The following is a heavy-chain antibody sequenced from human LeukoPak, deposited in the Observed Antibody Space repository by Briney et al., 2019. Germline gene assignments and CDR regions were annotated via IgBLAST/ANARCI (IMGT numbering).Heavy chain of an antibody. CDR3: ARGYGPGGSDAFDI. CDR1: GVSISSGGYY. J-gene: IGHJ3*02. D-gene: IGHD3-16*01. CDR2: IYYSGST. V-gene: IGHV4-31*03. Sequence: SETLSLTCTVSGVSISSGGYYWSWIRQHPGKGLEWIGYIYYSGSTYYNPSLKSRVTISVDTSKNQFSLKLSSVTAADTAVYYCARGYGPGGSDAFDIWGQGTMVTVSS.